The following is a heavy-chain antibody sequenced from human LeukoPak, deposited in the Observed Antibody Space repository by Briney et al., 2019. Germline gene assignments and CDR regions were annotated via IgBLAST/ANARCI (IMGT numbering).Heavy chain of an antibody. D-gene: IGHD1-26*01. Sequence: PGGSLRLSCAASGFTFRNYVMHWVGQAPGQGLEGVALIWYDGGSQYYAYSVKGRFTISRDNSNNILHLQISNLRAEDTAVYYCARALGIESYFLDFWGQGTLVTVSS. J-gene: IGHJ4*02. CDR3: ARALGIESYFLDF. V-gene: IGHV3-33*01. CDR1: GFTFRNYV. CDR2: IWYDGGSQ.